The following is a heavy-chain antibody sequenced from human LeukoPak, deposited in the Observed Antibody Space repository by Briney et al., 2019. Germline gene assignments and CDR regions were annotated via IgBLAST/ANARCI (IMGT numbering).Heavy chain of an antibody. CDR3: AKDLEEWELLDAFDI. V-gene: IGHV3-30*18. D-gene: IGHD1-26*01. CDR1: GFTFSSYG. Sequence: GGSLRLSCAASGFTFSSYGMHWVRQAPGKGLEWVAVISYDGSKKYYADSVKGRFTISRDNSKNTLYLQMNSLRAEDTAVYYCAKDLEEWELLDAFDIWGQGTMVTVSS. CDR2: ISYDGSKK. J-gene: IGHJ3*02.